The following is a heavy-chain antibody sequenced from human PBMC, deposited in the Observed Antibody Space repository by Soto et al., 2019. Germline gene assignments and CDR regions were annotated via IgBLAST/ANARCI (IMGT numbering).Heavy chain of an antibody. D-gene: IGHD6-13*01. CDR1: GFTFSSYS. CDR2: ISSSTSTI. V-gene: IGHV3-48*01. CDR3: AREGSSSWYSFDY. Sequence: EVQLVESGGGLVQPGGSLRLSCAASGFTFSSYSMNWVRQAPGKGLEWVSYISSSTSTIYYADSVKGRFTISRDNAKNSRYRQMNSLRAEDTAVYYCAREGSSSWYSFDYWGQGTLVTVSS. J-gene: IGHJ4*02.